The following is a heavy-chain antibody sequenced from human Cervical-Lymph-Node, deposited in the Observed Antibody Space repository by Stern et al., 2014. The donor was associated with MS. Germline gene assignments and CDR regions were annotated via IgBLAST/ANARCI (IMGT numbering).Heavy chain of an antibody. CDR1: GGSITNYY. V-gene: IGHV4-59*01. D-gene: IGHD2/OR15-2a*01. J-gene: IGHJ4*01. CDR2: IYYSGST. Sequence: QVQLQESGPGLVKPSETLSLTCTVSGGSITNYYWSWIRQPPGKGLEWIGSIYYSGSTNYNPSLKSRVTISVDTSKNQFSLKLSSVTAADPAVYYCARDKGIFFLWGQGTLVTVSS. CDR3: ARDKGIFFL.